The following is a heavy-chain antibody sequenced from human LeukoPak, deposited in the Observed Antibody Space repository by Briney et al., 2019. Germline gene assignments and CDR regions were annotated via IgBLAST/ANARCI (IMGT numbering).Heavy chain of an antibody. CDR2: INWNGGST. D-gene: IGHD2-15*01. CDR3: ARDLGGGYCSGGSCYSATLDY. Sequence: GGSLRLSCAATGFTSDDYGMSWVRHAPGKGLEWVSGINWNGGSTVYADSVKGRFTISRDNAKNSLYLQMNSLRAEDTALYYCARDLGGGYCSGGSCYSATLDYWGQGTLVTVSS. CDR1: GFTSDDYG. J-gene: IGHJ4*02. V-gene: IGHV3-20*04.